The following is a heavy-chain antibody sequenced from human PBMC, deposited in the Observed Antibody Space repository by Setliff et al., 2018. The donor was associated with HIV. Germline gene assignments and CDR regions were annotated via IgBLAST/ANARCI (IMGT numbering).Heavy chain of an antibody. CDR1: GYSFTDYY. J-gene: IGHJ4*02. CDR2: INPKSDGT. D-gene: IGHD3-22*01. V-gene: IGHV1-2*04. CDR3: ARGMDYYDTSGYYQYYFDY. Sequence: ASVKVSCKASGYSFTDYYIHWVRQAPGQGLEWMGWINPKSDGTNYAQKFQGWLTMTRDTSISTAYMELSRLRSDDTAVYYCARGMDYYDTSGYYQYYFDYWGQGTLVTVSS.